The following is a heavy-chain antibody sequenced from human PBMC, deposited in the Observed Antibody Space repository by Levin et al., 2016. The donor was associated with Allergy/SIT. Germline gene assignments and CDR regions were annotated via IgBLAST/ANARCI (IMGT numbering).Heavy chain of an antibody. CDR1: GFTFSDYY. CDR2: ISPTGNTK. V-gene: IGHV3-11*04. Sequence: GESLKISCAASGFTFSDYYMSWIRQTPGKGLEWISYISPTGNTKYYADSVKGRFTISRDNSKNTLYLQMSSLRAEDTAVYYCVKSPLYGSGSYQNYYFDYWGQGTLVTVSS. J-gene: IGHJ4*02. CDR3: VKSPLYGSGSYQNYYFDY. D-gene: IGHD3-10*01.